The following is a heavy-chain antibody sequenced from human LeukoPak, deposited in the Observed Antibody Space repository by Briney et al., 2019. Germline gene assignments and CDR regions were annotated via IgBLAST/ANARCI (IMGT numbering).Heavy chain of an antibody. CDR2: ISSSDSTI. V-gene: IGHV3-11*01. CDR3: ARHQDYDYVWGNYRLPSYAFDI. D-gene: IGHD3-16*02. CDR1: GFTFSDYY. Sequence: PGGSLRLSCAASGFTFSDYYMSWIRQAPGKGLEWVSYISSSDSTIYYADSVKGRFTISRDNAKNSLYLQMNSLRAEDTAVYYCARHQDYDYVWGNYRLPSYAFDIWGQGTMVTVSS. J-gene: IGHJ3*02.